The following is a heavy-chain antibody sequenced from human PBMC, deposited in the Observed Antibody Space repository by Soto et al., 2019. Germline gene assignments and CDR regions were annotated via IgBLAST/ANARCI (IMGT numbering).Heavy chain of an antibody. CDR1: GYTFTSYD. V-gene: IGHV1-8*01. D-gene: IGHD3-9*01. CDR3: ARGRDHYDILTGYSLPMDV. Sequence: ASVKVSCKASGYTFTSYDINWVRQATGQGLEWMGWMNPNSGNTGYAQKFQGRVTMTRNTSISTAYMELSSLRSEDTAVYYYARGRDHYDILTGYSLPMDVWGKGTTVTVSS. J-gene: IGHJ6*04. CDR2: MNPNSGNT.